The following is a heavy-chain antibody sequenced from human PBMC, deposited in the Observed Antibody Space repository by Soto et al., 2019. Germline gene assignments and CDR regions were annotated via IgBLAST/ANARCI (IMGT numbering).Heavy chain of an antibody. J-gene: IGHJ6*02. V-gene: IGHV4-59*08. CDR2: IYYSGST. CDR3: AKYYIAADKNYYYYGMDV. D-gene: IGHD6-13*01. Sequence: SETLSLTCTVSGGSISSYYWSWIRQPPGKGLEWIGYIYYSGSTNYNPSLKSRVTISVDTSKNQFSLKLSSVTAADTAVYYCAKYYIAADKNYYYYGMDVWGQGTTVTVSS. CDR1: GGSISSYY.